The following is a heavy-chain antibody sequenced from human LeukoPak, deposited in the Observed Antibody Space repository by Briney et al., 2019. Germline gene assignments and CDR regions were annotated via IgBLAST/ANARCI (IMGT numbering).Heavy chain of an antibody. J-gene: IGHJ4*02. V-gene: IGHV3-66*01. CDR2: IYSGGST. CDR3: AKGPDSSGYYSLDY. Sequence: PGGSLRLSCAASGFTVSSNYMSWVRQAPGKGLEWVSVIYSGGSTYYADSVKGRFTISRDNSKNTLYVQMNSLRTEDTAIYYCAKGPDSSGYYSLDYWGQGTLVTVSS. D-gene: IGHD3-22*01. CDR1: GFTVSSNY.